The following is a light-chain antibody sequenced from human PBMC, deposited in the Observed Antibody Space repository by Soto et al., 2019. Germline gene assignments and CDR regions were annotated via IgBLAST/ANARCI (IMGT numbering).Light chain of an antibody. Sequence: DIVMTQSPDSLAVSLGERATINCKSSQSVLYSSNNKNYLAWYQQKPGQPPELLIYWASTRESGVPDRFSGSGSGTYFTLTISSLQAEDVAVYYCQQYYRPWTFGQGTKVEIK. CDR3: QQYYRPWT. J-gene: IGKJ1*01. CDR1: QSVLYSSNNKNY. V-gene: IGKV4-1*01. CDR2: WAS.